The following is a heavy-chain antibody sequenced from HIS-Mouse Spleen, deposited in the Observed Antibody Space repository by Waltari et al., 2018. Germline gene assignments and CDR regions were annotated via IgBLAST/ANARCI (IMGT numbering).Heavy chain of an antibody. J-gene: IGHJ4*02. Sequence: QVQLVESGGGVVQPGRSLRLSCAASGFPFSSYGMRWVRQAPGKGLEWVAVISYDGSNKYYADSVKGRFTISRDNSKNTLYLQMNSLRAEDTAVYYCAKVNSGSYYFDYWGQGTLVTVSS. CDR3: AKVNSGSYYFDY. V-gene: IGHV3-30*18. CDR2: ISYDGSNK. D-gene: IGHD1-26*01. CDR1: GFPFSSYG.